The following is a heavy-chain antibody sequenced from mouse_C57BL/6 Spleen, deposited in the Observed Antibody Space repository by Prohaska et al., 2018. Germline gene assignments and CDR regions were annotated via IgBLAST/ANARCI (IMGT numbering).Heavy chain of an antibody. D-gene: IGHD2-4*01. V-gene: IGHV1-26*01. CDR3: ARRNYDYDEYYAMDY. J-gene: IGHJ4*01. CDR2: ITPNNGCT. Sequence: HGKSLEWIGDITPNNGCTSYNQKCKGKATLTVDKSSSTAYMELRSLTSEDSAVYYCARRNYDYDEYYAMDYWGQGTSVAVSS.